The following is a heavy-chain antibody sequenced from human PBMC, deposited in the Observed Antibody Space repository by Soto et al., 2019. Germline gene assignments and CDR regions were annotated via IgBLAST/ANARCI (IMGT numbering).Heavy chain of an antibody. V-gene: IGHV3-23*01. CDR3: AKDPDIVLMVYAITFDY. CDR1: GFTFSSYA. J-gene: IGHJ4*02. D-gene: IGHD2-8*01. CDR2: ISGSGGST. Sequence: GGSLRLSCAASGFTFSSYAMSWVRQAPGKGLEWVSAISGSGGSTYYADSVKGRFTISRDNSKNTLYLQMNSLRAEDTAVYYCAKDPDIVLMVYAITFDYWGQGTLVTVSS.